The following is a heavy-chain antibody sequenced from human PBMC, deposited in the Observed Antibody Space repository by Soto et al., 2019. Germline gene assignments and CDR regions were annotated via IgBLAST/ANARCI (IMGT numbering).Heavy chain of an antibody. V-gene: IGHV1-3*01. CDR3: ARGVGLYSNHDY. D-gene: IGHD4-4*01. J-gene: IGHJ4*02. CDR2: INAGNGNT. CDR1: GYTFTSYA. Sequence: ASVKVSCKASGYTFTSYAMHWVRQAPGQRLEWMGWINAGNGNTKYSQKFQGRVTITRDTSASTAYMELSSLRSEDTAVYYCARGVGLYSNHDYSGQATLVTVSS.